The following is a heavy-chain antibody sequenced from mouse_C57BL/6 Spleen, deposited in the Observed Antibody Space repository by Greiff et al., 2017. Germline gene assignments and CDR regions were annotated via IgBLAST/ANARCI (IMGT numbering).Heavy chain of an antibody. D-gene: IGHD2-3*01. J-gene: IGHJ4*01. V-gene: IGHV3-6*01. CDR1: GYSITSGYY. Sequence: EVQLVESGPGLVKPSQSLSLTCSVTGYSITSGYYWNWIRQFPGNKLEWMGYISYDGSNNYNPSLKNRISITRDPSKNQFFLKLNSVTTEDTATYYCARWGMVTNYYAMDYWGQGTSVTVSS. CDR2: ISYDGSN. CDR3: ARWGMVTNYYAMDY.